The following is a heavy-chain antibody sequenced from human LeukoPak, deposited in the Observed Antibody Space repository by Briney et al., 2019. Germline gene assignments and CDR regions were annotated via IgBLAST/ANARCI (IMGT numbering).Heavy chain of an antibody. D-gene: IGHD6-6*01. Sequence: ASVKVSCKASGGTFSSYAISWVRQAPGQGLEWMGWINSNSADTNYAQNFQGRVTMTRDTSISTAYMELSRLRSDDTALYYCARIGISARGTNFHHWGQGALVTVSS. J-gene: IGHJ1*01. V-gene: IGHV1-2*02. CDR2: INSNSADT. CDR1: GGTFSSYA. CDR3: ARIGISARGTNFHH.